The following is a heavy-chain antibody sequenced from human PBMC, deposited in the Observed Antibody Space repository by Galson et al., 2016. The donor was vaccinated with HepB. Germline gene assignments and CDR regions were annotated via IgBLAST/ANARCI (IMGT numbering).Heavy chain of an antibody. D-gene: IGHD6-13*01. CDR3: ARGLSPRFLYSSNWHSGENWFDP. Sequence: TCAVYGGSFSGYYWSWIRQPPGRWLEWIGEINHSGSIKYNPSLKSRVTISVDTSKNQFSLKLSSVTAADTAVYFCARGLSPRFLYSSNWHSGENWFDPWGQGTLVTVSS. CDR1: GGSFSGYY. CDR2: INHSGSI. J-gene: IGHJ5*02. V-gene: IGHV4-34*01.